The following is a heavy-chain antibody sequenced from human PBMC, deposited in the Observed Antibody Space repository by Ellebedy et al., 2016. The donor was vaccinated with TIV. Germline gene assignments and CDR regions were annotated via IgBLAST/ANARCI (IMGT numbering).Heavy chain of an antibody. Sequence: GESLKISCKSSGYIFTSNWIGWVRQLPGKGLEWRGIIYPGNSDIRYSPSTQGQVTISADKSISTAYLQWSSLKASDTAMYYCARYEGATGAIDYWGQGTLVTVSA. J-gene: IGHJ4*02. V-gene: IGHV5-51*01. CDR3: ARYEGATGAIDY. D-gene: IGHD1-1*01. CDR2: IYPGNSDI. CDR1: GYIFTSNW.